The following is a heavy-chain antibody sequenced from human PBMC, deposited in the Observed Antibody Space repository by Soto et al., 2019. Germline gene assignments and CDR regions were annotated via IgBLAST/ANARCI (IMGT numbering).Heavy chain of an antibody. CDR2: IKQDGSEK. CDR3: ARDGWFGEVDY. V-gene: IGHV3-7*01. CDR1: GFTFSSYL. J-gene: IGHJ4*02. Sequence: GGSLRLSCAASGFTFSSYLMSWVRQSPGKGLEWVANIKQDGSEKYYVDSVKGRFTISRDNAKNSLYLQMNSLRAEDTAVYYCARDGWFGEVDYWGQGTPVTVSS. D-gene: IGHD3-10*01.